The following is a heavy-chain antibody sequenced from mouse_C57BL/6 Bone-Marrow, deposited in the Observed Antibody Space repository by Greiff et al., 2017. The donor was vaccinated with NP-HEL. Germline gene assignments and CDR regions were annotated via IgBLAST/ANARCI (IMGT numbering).Heavy chain of an antibody. V-gene: IGHV1-78*01. J-gene: IGHJ4*01. CDR3: ARRDYGSRYGAMDY. Sequence: QVQLQQSDAELVKPGASVKISCKVSGYTFTDHTIHWMKQRPEQGLEWIGYIYPRDGSTKYNEKFKGKATLTADKSSRRAYMQLNSLTSEDAAVYFCARRDYGSRYGAMDYWGQGTSVTVSS. CDR1: GYTFTDHT. D-gene: IGHD1-1*01. CDR2: IYPRDGST.